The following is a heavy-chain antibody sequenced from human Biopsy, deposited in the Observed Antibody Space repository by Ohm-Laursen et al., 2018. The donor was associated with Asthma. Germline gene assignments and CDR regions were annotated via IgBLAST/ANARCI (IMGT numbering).Heavy chain of an antibody. Sequence: SQTLSLTCRLSSGSGGYMRSGNYYWGWIRQPPGKGLEWIGSMYYGETTYYSPSLKSRITISVNTSKNHFSLILSSVTAADTAVYYCARHDHRWDTYADFWGQGTLVTVSS. CDR3: ARHDHRWDTYADF. CDR2: MYYGETT. J-gene: IGHJ4*02. CDR1: GGYMRSGNYY. D-gene: IGHD2-2*01. V-gene: IGHV4-39*01.